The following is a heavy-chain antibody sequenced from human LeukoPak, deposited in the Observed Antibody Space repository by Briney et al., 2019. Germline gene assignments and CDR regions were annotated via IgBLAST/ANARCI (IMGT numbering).Heavy chain of an antibody. CDR1: GFTFSSYA. D-gene: IGHD1-1*01. J-gene: IGHJ4*02. CDR3: AKVNWNDGGFFDY. CDR2: IQYDGSDK. V-gene: IGHV3-30*02. Sequence: GGSLRLSCAASGFTFSSYAMHWVRQAPGKGLEWVAFIQYDGSDKYYADSVKGRFTISRDHSKSTLYLQMNSLRAEDTAVYYCAKVNWNDGGFFDYWGQGTLVTVSS.